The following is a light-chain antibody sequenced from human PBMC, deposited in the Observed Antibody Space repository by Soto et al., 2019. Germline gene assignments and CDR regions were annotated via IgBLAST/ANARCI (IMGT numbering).Light chain of an antibody. V-gene: IGKV3-20*01. J-gene: IGKJ3*01. CDR2: GTS. Sequence: EVVLTQSPGTLSLSPGERATLSCRASQSINIHFLAWYQQKRGQAPRLLIYGTSNRATGIPDRFSGSGSGTDFTLAISRLEPEDFAVYYCQHYGSPFTFGPGTKVDIK. CDR1: QSINIHF. CDR3: QHYGSPFT.